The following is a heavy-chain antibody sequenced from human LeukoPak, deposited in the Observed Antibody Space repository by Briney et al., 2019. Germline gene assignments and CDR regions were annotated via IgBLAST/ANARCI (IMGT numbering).Heavy chain of an antibody. Sequence: GGSLRLSCAASGFTFSDYAMTWVRQAPGKGLEWVSSISGSGGIGGTTHYADSVKGRFTISRDDSRNTLYLQMNSLRAEDTALYYCAKDLLFGVVIAGWGQGTLVTVSS. CDR3: AKDLLFGVVIAG. CDR2: ISGSGGIGGTT. D-gene: IGHD3-3*01. J-gene: IGHJ4*02. V-gene: IGHV3-23*01. CDR1: GFTFSDYA.